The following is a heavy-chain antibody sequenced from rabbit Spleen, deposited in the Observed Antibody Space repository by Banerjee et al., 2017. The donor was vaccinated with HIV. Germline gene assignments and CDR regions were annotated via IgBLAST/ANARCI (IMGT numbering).Heavy chain of an antibody. CDR3: ARGSAEMSMVITVFCVNL. J-gene: IGHJ4*01. Sequence: QQLVESGGGLVKPGASLTLTCKASGVSFSSGYDMCWVRQAPGKGLEWIACIYGGSGGCTWYAIWATGRFTISKTASTTVTLHMASLAAADTATYFCARGSAEMSMVITVFCVNLWGPGTLVTVS. V-gene: IGHV1S40*01. CDR1: GVSFSSGYD. D-gene: IGHD2-1*01. CDR2: IYGGSGGCT.